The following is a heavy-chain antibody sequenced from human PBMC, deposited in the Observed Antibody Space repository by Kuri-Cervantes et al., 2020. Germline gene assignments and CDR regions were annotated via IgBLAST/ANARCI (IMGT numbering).Heavy chain of an antibody. D-gene: IGHD4-17*01. Sequence: GESLKISCAASGFTFSSYWMHWVRQAPGKGLVWVSRINSDGSSTSHADSVKGRFTISRDNAKNSLYLQMNSLRAEDTAVYYCARDLYGDYSFDSWGQGTLVTVSS. CDR3: ARDLYGDYSFDS. J-gene: IGHJ4*02. CDR1: GFTFSSYW. V-gene: IGHV3-74*01. CDR2: INSDGSST.